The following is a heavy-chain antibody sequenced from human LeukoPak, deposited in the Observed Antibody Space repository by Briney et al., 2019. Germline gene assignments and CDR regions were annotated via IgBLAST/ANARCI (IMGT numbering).Heavy chain of an antibody. Sequence: PSETLSPTCTVSGGSISSYYWSWIRQPAGKGLEWIGRIYTSGSTNYNPSLKSRVTMSVDTSKNQFSLKLSSVTAADTAVYYCARENVLLWFGGRNYYYMDVWGKGTTVTVSS. J-gene: IGHJ6*03. CDR3: ARENVLLWFGGRNYYYMDV. CDR1: GGSISSYY. CDR2: IYTSGST. D-gene: IGHD3-10*01. V-gene: IGHV4-4*07.